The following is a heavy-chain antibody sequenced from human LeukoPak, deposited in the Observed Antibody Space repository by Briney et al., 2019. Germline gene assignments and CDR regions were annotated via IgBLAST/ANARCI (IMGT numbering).Heavy chain of an antibody. V-gene: IGHV3-7*01. CDR2: IKQDGSEK. D-gene: IGHD3-16*01. CDR1: GFTFSSYW. J-gene: IGHJ4*02. Sequence: GGSLRLSCVASGFTFSSYWMSWVRQAPGKGLEWVANIKQDGSEKYYVDSVKGRFTISRDNAKNSLYLQMNSLRAEDTAVYYCAGDSVSHYFDYWGQGTLVTVSS. CDR3: AGDSVSHYFDY.